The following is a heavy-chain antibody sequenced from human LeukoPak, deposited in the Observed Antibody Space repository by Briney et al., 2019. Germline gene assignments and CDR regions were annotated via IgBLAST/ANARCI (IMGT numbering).Heavy chain of an antibody. V-gene: IGHV3-11*04. CDR2: ISSSGSTI. CDR1: GFTFSDYY. D-gene: IGHD2-2*01. CDR3: ARVRDVVVPVAMYYMDV. Sequence: GGSLRLSCAASGFTFSDYYMSWIRQAPGKGLEWVSYISSSGSTIYYADSVKGRFTISRDNAKNSLYLQMNSLRAEDTAVYYCARVRDVVVPVAMYYMDVWGKGTTVTVSS. J-gene: IGHJ6*03.